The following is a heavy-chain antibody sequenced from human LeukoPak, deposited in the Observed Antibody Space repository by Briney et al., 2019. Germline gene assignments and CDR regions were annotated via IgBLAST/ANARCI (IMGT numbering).Heavy chain of an antibody. CDR3: AGGDSSSWYGLDY. CDR1: GYTFTGYY. Sequence: ASVKVSCKASGYTFTGYYMHWVRQAPGQGLEWMGWINPNSDGTNYAQKFQGRVTMTRDTSISTAYMELSRLRSDDTAVYYCAGGDSSSWYGLDYWGQGTLVTVSS. CDR2: INPNSDGT. D-gene: IGHD6-13*01. J-gene: IGHJ4*02. V-gene: IGHV1-2*02.